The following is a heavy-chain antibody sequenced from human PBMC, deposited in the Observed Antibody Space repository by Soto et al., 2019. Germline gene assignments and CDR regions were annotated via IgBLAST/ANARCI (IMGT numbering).Heavy chain of an antibody. CDR2: FHPEDGET. CDR1: GHIVTELS. V-gene: IGHV1-24*01. D-gene: IGHD1-26*01. Sequence: GASVKVSCKVAGHIVTELSIHWVRQAPGKGLEWMGGFHPEDGETIYAQKFQGRVTMTEDTSTDTAYMDLSSLRSEDTAVYYCAKVCGIVGATYSFDSRGEALMVTVYS. J-gene: IGHJ4*02. CDR3: AKVCGIVGATYSFDS.